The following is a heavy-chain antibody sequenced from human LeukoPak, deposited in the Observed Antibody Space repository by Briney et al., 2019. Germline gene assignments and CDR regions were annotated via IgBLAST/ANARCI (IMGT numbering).Heavy chain of an antibody. V-gene: IGHV3-53*01. CDR1: GFTVSSNY. CDR2: IYSGGST. D-gene: IGHD4-17*01. J-gene: IGHJ4*02. CDR3: ARDYGRYYFDY. Sequence: GGSLRLSCAASGFTVSSNYMSWVRQAPRKGLEWVSVIYSGGSTYYADSVKGRFTISRDNSKNTLYLQMNSLRAEDTAVYYCARDYGRYYFDYWGQGTLVTVSS.